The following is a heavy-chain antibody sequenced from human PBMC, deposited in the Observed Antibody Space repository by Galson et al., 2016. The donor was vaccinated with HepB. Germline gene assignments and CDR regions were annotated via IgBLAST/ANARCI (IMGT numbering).Heavy chain of an antibody. D-gene: IGHD3-10*02. CDR3: ARVHVYVDV. J-gene: IGHJ4*02. Sequence: SVKVSCKASGYDLITNDISWVRLAPGQGLEWMGWLNPNSGNTGYAQSFKGRLTLTRDASISTAYMELSGLRPDDTAIYYCARVHVYVDVWGQGTLVTVSS. CDR1: GYDLITND. CDR2: LNPNSGNT. V-gene: IGHV1-8*01.